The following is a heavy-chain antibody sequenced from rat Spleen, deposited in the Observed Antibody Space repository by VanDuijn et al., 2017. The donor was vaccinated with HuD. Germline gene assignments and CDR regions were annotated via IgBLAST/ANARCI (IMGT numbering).Heavy chain of an antibody. J-gene: IGHJ2*01. CDR3: ARVDY. CDR2: MWSGGST. V-gene: IGHV2-32*01. Sequence: QVQLKESGPGLVQPSQTLSLTCTVSGFSLTNYHVHWVRQPPGKGLEWMGVMWSGGSTAYNSALKSRLSILRDTSKSQVFLKMSSLITEDTATYYLARVDYWGQGVMVTVSS. CDR1: GFSLTNYH.